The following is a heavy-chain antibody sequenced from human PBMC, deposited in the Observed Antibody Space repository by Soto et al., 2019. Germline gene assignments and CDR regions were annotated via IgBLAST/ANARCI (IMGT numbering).Heavy chain of an antibody. CDR1: GFTFSSYS. Sequence: GGSLRLSCAASGFTFSSYSMDWVRQAPGKGLEWVSSISSSSYIYYADSVKGRFTISRDNAKNSLYLQMNSLRAEDTAVYYCASFYSSGWTGGGFDPWGQGTLVTVSS. D-gene: IGHD6-19*01. CDR3: ASFYSSGWTGGGFDP. V-gene: IGHV3-21*01. CDR2: ISSSSYI. J-gene: IGHJ5*02.